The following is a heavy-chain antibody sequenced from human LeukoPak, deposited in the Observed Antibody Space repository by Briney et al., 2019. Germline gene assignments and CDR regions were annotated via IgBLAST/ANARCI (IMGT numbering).Heavy chain of an antibody. V-gene: IGHV1-18*01. J-gene: IGHJ4*02. CDR1: GYTFTSYG. CDR2: ISAYNGNT. CDR3: ARDRYSSGWSPNDY. Sequence: ASVKVSCKASGYTFTSYGISWVRQAPGQGPEWMGWISAYNGNTNYAQKLQGRVTMTTDTSTSTAYMELRSLRSDDTAVYYCARDRYSSGWSPNDYWGQGTLVTVSS. D-gene: IGHD6-19*01.